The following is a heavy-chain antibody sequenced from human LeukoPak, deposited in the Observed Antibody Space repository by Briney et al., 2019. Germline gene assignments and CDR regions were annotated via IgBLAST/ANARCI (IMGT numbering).Heavy chain of an antibody. CDR2: IYSGGCT. Sequence: QPGGSLRLSCAASGFTFSSYWMHWVRQAPGKGLEWVSVIYSGGCTYYADSVKGRFTISRDNSKNTLYLQMNSLRAEDTAVYYCARDRAYGEAFDIWGQGTMVTVSS. CDR1: GFTFSSYW. V-gene: IGHV3-66*01. CDR3: ARDRAYGEAFDI. D-gene: IGHD3-10*01. J-gene: IGHJ3*02.